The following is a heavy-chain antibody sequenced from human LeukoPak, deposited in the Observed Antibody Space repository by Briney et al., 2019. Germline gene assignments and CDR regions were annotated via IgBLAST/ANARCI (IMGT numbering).Heavy chain of an antibody. J-gene: IGHJ6*03. D-gene: IGHD1-26*01. Sequence: ASVKVSCKASGYTFTSYGISWVRQAPGQGLEWMGWISGYNGNTNYAQNLQGRVTMTTDTSTGTVYMELRSLRSDDTAVYYCAFSSYYLQGNYYYVDVWDKGTTVTVSS. CDR1: GYTFTSYG. V-gene: IGHV1-18*01. CDR3: AFSSYYLQGNYYYVDV. CDR2: ISGYNGNT.